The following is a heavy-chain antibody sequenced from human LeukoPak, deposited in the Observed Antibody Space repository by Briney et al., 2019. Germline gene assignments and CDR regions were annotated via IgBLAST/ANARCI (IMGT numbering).Heavy chain of an antibody. CDR1: GYTFTSYG. V-gene: IGHV1-18*01. Sequence: ASVKVSCKASGYTFTSYGISWVRQAPGQGLEWMGWISAYNGNTNYAQKLQGRVTMTTDTSTSTAYMELRSLRSDDTAVYYCARDRTYYYDSSGVFDYWGQGTLVTVSS. D-gene: IGHD3-22*01. J-gene: IGHJ4*02. CDR3: ARDRTYYYDSSGVFDY. CDR2: ISAYNGNT.